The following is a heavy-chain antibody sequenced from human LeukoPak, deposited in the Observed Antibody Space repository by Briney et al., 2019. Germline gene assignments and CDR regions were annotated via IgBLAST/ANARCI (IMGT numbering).Heavy chain of an antibody. CDR3: AREGYSYGETVDY. J-gene: IGHJ4*02. D-gene: IGHD5-18*01. CDR1: GGSIRSSYYY. V-gene: IGHV4-39*07. CDR2: INHSGST. Sequence: SETLSLTCTVSGGSIRSSYYYWSWIRQPPGKGLEWIGEINHSGSTNYNPSLKSRVTISVDTSKNQFSLKLSSVTAADTAVYYCAREGYSYGETVDYWGQGTLVTVSS.